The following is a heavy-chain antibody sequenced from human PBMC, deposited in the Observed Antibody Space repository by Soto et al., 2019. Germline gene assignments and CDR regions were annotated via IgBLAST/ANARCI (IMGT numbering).Heavy chain of an antibody. D-gene: IGHD3-10*01. J-gene: IGHJ4*02. V-gene: IGHV4-59*01. Sequence: SETLSLTCTVSGGSISSYYWSWIRQPPGKGLEWIGYIYYSGSTNYNPSLKSRVTISVDTSKNQFSLKLSSVTAADTAVYYCARVAEGSGDYWGQGTLVTVSS. CDR2: IYYSGST. CDR3: ARVAEGSGDY. CDR1: GGSISSYY.